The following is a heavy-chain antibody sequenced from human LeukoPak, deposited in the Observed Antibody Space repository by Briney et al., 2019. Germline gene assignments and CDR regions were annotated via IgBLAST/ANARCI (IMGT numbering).Heavy chain of an antibody. J-gene: IGHJ4*02. D-gene: IGHD1-26*01. Sequence: GGSLRLSCAASGFTFSSYWMSWVRQAPGKGLEWVANIKQDGSEKYYVDSVKGRFTISRDNSKNTLYLQMNSLRAEDTAVYYCARGGVGGRSQRPFDYWGQGTLVTVSS. CDR1: GFTFSSYW. CDR3: ARGGVGGRSQRPFDY. CDR2: IKQDGSEK. V-gene: IGHV3-7*03.